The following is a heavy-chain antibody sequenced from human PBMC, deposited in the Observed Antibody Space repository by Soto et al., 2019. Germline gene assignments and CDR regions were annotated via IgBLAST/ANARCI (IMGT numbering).Heavy chain of an antibody. J-gene: IGHJ6*02. CDR3: ANAVGDYHYYGMDV. CDR1: GFTFSSYA. D-gene: IGHD2-15*01. CDR2: ISGSGGST. Sequence: EVQLLESGGGLVQPGGSLRLSCAASGFTFSSYAMSWVRQAPGKGLEWVSGISGSGGSTYYADSVKGRFTISRDNSKNTMYLQMNSLSAEDTAVYYCANAVGDYHYYGMDVWGQGTTVTVSS. V-gene: IGHV3-23*01.